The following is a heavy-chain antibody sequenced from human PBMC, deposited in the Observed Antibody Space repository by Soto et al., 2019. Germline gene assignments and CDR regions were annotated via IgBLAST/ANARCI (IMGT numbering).Heavy chain of an antibody. D-gene: IGHD4-17*01. CDR3: PNAQPRGDYELAY. J-gene: IGHJ4*02. CDR2: ISGSGGST. CDR1: GFTFSSYA. Sequence: PGGSLRLSCASSGFTFSSYAMSWVRQARGKGLEWVSAISGSGGSTYYADSVKGRFTISRDNSKNTLYLQMNSLRAEDTAVYYCPNAQPRGDYELAYWGQGTLVTVSS. V-gene: IGHV3-23*01.